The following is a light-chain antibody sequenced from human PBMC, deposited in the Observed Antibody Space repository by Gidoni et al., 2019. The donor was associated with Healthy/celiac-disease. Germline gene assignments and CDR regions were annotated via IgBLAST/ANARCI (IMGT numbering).Light chain of an antibody. CDR2: GAS. J-gene: IGKJ2*01. CDR1: QSVSSN. CDR3: QQYNNWPPYT. V-gene: IGKV3-15*01. Sequence: EIVMTQSPATLSVSPGERATLSCRASQSVSSNLAWYQQKPGKAPRPLIYGASTRATGIPARFSGSRSGAEFTLTISSLQSEDFAVYYCQQYNNWPPYTFGQGTKLEIK.